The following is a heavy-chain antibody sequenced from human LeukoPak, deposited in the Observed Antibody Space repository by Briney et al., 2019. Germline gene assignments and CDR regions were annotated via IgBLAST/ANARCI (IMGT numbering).Heavy chain of an antibody. D-gene: IGHD3-22*01. V-gene: IGHV3-23*01. CDR3: AKDGNYLDSSGFFIPFDH. Sequence: PGGALRLSCSASGFTFSRSAMTWVRQLPGKGREWVSTISGNGQQRYYGDSRKGRFSPSRDNSKNTLYLQMHSLRADDSAVYYCAKDGNYLDSSGFFIPFDHWDQGTLVTVSS. J-gene: IGHJ4*02. CDR2: ISGNGQQR. CDR1: GFTFSRSA.